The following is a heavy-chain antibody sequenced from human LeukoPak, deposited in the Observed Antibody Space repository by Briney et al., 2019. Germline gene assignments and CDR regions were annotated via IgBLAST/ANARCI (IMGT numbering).Heavy chain of an antibody. Sequence: HPGRSPRLSCAASGFTFSSYGMHWVRQAPGKGLEWVAVIWYDGSNKYYADSVKGRFTISRDNSKNTLYLRMNSLRAEDTAVYYCARARVDGGNFIDNWGQGTLVTVSS. D-gene: IGHD4-23*01. CDR3: ARARVDGGNFIDN. V-gene: IGHV3-33*01. CDR1: GFTFSSYG. CDR2: IWYDGSNK. J-gene: IGHJ4*02.